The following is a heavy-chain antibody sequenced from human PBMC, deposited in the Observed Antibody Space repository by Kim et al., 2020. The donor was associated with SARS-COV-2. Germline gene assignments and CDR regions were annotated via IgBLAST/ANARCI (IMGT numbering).Heavy chain of an antibody. V-gene: IGHV3-48*01. CDR2: ISSSSSTI. D-gene: IGHD3-10*01. Sequence: LSLTCAASGFTFSSYSMNWVRQAPGEGLEWGSYISSSSSTIYYADSVKGRFTISRDNAKNSLFLQINSLRAEDTAVYYCARDHSLWFGELLSPYYYG. CDR3: ARDHSLWFGELLSPYYYG. J-gene: IGHJ6*01. CDR1: GFTFSSYS.